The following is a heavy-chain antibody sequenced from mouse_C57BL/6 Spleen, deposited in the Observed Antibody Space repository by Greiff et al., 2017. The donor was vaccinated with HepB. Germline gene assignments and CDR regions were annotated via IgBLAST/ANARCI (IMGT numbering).Heavy chain of an antibody. Sequence: QVQLQQPGAELVKPGASVKMSCKASGYTFTSYWITWVKQRPGQGLEWIGDIYPGSGSTNYNEKFKSKATLTVDTSSSTAYMQLSILTSEDSAVYYCARRDYYGSSPAYWGQGTTLTVSS. CDR1: GYTFTSYW. D-gene: IGHD1-1*01. CDR3: ARRDYYGSSPAY. CDR2: IYPGSGST. V-gene: IGHV1-55*01. J-gene: IGHJ2*01.